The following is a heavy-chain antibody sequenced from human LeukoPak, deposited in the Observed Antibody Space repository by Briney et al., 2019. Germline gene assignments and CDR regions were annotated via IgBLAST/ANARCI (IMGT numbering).Heavy chain of an antibody. J-gene: IGHJ6*03. D-gene: IGHD3-22*01. CDR2: IYYTGIT. Sequence: SETLSLTCTVSAISSYYWSWIRQPPGKGLEWIGNIYYTGITSYNPSLKSRVTMSVDTSKNQFSLKLSSVTAADTAVYYCARFWGAYDSSLYYYYMDVWGKGTTVTVSS. CDR3: ARFWGAYDSSLYYYYMDV. V-gene: IGHV4-59*12. CDR1: AISSYY.